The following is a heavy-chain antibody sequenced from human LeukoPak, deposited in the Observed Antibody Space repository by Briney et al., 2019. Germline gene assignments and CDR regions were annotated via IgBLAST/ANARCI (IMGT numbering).Heavy chain of an antibody. Sequence: ASVKVSCKASGYTFTSYDINWVRQATGQGLEWMGIINPSGGSTSYAQKFQGRDTMTRDTSTSTVYMELSSLRSEDTAVYYCAREGYGYYYDSSGYKKTGGFDYWGQGTLVTVSS. CDR3: AREGYGYYYDSSGYKKTGGFDY. D-gene: IGHD3-22*01. CDR1: GYTFTSYD. CDR2: INPSGGST. J-gene: IGHJ4*02. V-gene: IGHV1-46*03.